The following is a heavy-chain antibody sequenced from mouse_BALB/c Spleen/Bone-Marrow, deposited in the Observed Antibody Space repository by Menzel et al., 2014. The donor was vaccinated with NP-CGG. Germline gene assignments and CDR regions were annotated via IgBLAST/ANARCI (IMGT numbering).Heavy chain of an antibody. CDR2: ISTYYGDA. Sequence: VQLQQSGAELVRPGVSVKISCKGSGYTFTDYSIHWVKQSHAKSLEWIGAISTYYGDATNNQKFRGKATLTVDKSFSSAYMELARLASEDSVIYYCARGVTTGAMDYWGQGTSVTVSS. D-gene: IGHD1-1*01. CDR3: ARGVTTGAMDY. V-gene: IGHV1-67*01. CDR1: GYTFTDYS. J-gene: IGHJ4*01.